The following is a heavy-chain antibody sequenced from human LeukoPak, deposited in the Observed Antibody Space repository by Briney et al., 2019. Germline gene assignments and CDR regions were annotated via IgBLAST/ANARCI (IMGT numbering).Heavy chain of an antibody. CDR1: GGSLSSYY. J-gene: IGHJ4*02. D-gene: IGHD3-3*01. V-gene: IGHV4-4*07. CDR2: IYSSGST. Sequence: SETLSLTCTVSGGSLSSYYWSWIRQPAGKGLQWIGRIYSSGSTNYNPSLKSRVTMSVDTSKNQFSLRLSSVTAADTAVYYCARDLGFWSGPDYWGQGTLVTVSS. CDR3: ARDLGFWSGPDY.